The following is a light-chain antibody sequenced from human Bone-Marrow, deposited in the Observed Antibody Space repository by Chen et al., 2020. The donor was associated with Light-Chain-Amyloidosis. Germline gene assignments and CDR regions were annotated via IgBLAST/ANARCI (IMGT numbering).Light chain of an antibody. J-gene: IGKJ5*01. Sequence: IVLTPSPGTLSLSPGERATLSCRASQSVTSIYLAWYQQKPGQAPRLLFYGASNRATGIPDRFSGSGSGTDFTLTISRLEPEDFAVYYCQQYDSSLLTTFGQGTRLEIK. CDR1: QSVTSIY. V-gene: IGKV3-20*01. CDR3: QQYDSSLLTT. CDR2: GAS.